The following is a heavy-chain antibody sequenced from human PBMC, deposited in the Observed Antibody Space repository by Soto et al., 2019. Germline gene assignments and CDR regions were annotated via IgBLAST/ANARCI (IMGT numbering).Heavy chain of an antibody. D-gene: IGHD3-10*01. J-gene: IGHJ5*02. Sequence: EVQLVGSGGGLVQPGGSLRLSCAASGFTFTNYWMHWVRQAPGKGLMWVSRINPDGSRTTYADSVKGRFAIFRDNAKNTLYLQMNSLRAEDTAVYYCARVRSGSYDWFDPWGQGTLVTVSS. CDR2: INPDGSRT. V-gene: IGHV3-74*01. CDR3: ARVRSGSYDWFDP. CDR1: GFTFTNYW.